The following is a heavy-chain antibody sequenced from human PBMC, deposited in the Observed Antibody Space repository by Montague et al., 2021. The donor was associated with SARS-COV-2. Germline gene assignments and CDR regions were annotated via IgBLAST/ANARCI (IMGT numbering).Heavy chain of an antibody. J-gene: IGHJ4*02. D-gene: IGHD3-9*01. V-gene: IGHV4-59*08. Sequence: SETLSLTCTVSGGSISSYYWSWIRQPPGKGLEWIGYIYYSGSTNYNPSLKSRVTISIDTSKNQFSLKLSSVTAADTAVYYCARHAHGYFDWLNEGYFDYWGQGTLVTVSS. CDR3: ARHAHGYFDWLNEGYFDY. CDR1: GGSISSYY. CDR2: IYYSGST.